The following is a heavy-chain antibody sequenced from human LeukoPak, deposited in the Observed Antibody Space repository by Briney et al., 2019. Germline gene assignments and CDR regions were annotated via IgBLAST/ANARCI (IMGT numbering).Heavy chain of an antibody. CDR1: GFTFSSYG. V-gene: IGHV3-21*01. CDR3: ASVVVVPADNWFDP. J-gene: IGHJ5*02. Sequence: PGGSLRLSCAASGFTFSSYGMNWVRQAPGKGLEWVSSISSSSSYIYYADSVKGRFTISRDNAKNSLYLQMNSLRAEDTAVYYCASVVVVPADNWFDPWGQGTLVTVSS. D-gene: IGHD2-2*01. CDR2: ISSSSSYI.